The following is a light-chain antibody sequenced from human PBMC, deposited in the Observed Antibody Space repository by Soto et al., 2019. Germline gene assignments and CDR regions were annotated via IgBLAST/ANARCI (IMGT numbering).Light chain of an antibody. V-gene: IGKV3-11*01. CDR3: QQRGTWPTA. Sequence: EIVLTQSPATLSWSPGDRATLSCRASQSVGSSLGWYQQKPGQAPRLLIYDASSRATGIPARFSGSGSGTDFTLTIGSLEPEDFAVYYCQQRGTWPTAFGPGTKVEI. CDR1: QSVGSS. CDR2: DAS. J-gene: IGKJ3*01.